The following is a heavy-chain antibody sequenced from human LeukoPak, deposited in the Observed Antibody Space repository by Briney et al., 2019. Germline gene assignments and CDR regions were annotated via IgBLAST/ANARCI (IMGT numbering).Heavy chain of an antibody. Sequence: SQTLSLTCTVSGGSISSGGYYWSWIRQHPGKGLEWIGYIYYSGSTYYNPSLKSRVTISVDTSKNQFSLKLSSVTAADTAVYYCARTSIAARRANAFDIWGQGTMVTVSS. CDR1: GGSISSGGYY. CDR3: ARTSIAARRANAFDI. V-gene: IGHV4-31*03. CDR2: IYYSGST. J-gene: IGHJ3*02. D-gene: IGHD6-6*01.